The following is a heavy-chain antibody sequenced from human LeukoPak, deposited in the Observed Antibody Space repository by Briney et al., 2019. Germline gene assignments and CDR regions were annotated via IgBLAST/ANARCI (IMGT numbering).Heavy chain of an antibody. CDR2: ISSSSSYI. V-gene: IGHV3-21*01. D-gene: IGHD3-16*02. Sequence: GGSLRLSCSASGFTFSSYSMNWVRQAPGKGLEWVSSISSSSSYIYYADSVKGRFTISRDNAKNSLYLQMNSLRAEDTAVYYCARDRRYDYVWGSYRSQPFDYWGQGTLVTVSS. CDR3: ARDRRYDYVWGSYRSQPFDY. J-gene: IGHJ4*02. CDR1: GFTFSSYS.